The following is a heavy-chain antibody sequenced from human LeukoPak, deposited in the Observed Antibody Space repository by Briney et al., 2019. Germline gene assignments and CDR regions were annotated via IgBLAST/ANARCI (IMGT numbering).Heavy chain of an antibody. CDR1: GGSISSGGYY. D-gene: IGHD1-1*01. Sequence: SQTLSLTCTVFGGSISSGGYYWSWIRQHPGKGLEWIGYIYYSGSTYYNPSLKSRVTISVDTSKNQFSLKLSSVTAADTAVYYCARWGTNWFDPWGQGTLVTVSS. CDR3: ARWGTNWFDP. J-gene: IGHJ5*02. V-gene: IGHV4-31*03. CDR2: IYYSGST.